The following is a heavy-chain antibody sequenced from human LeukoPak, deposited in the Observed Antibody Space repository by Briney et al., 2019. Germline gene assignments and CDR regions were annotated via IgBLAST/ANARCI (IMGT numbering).Heavy chain of an antibody. D-gene: IGHD2-8*01. CDR3: ARGTPFNGFDI. V-gene: IGHV3-21*01. Sequence: GGSLRLFCAASGFTFSTSSMNWVRQAPGKGLEWVSSISSGSTNLYYVDSVRGRFTISRDNAKNSLYLQMNSPRAEDTAVYYCARGTPFNGFDIWGQGTMVTVSS. CDR2: ISSGSTNL. CDR1: GFTFSTSS. J-gene: IGHJ3*02.